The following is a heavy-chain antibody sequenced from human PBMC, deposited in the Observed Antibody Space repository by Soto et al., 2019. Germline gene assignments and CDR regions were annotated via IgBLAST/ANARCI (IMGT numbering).Heavy chain of an antibody. CDR1: GYTFPNYG. D-gene: IGHD4-4*01. Sequence: ASVKVSCKASGYTFPNYGIHWVRQAPGQGLEWMGWISAYNGNTNYAEKIQGRATLTTDASTSTAYMELRSLRFDDTAVYYCARGDYSNYADYWGQGALVTVSS. J-gene: IGHJ4*02. V-gene: IGHV1-18*01. CDR2: ISAYNGNT. CDR3: ARGDYSNYADY.